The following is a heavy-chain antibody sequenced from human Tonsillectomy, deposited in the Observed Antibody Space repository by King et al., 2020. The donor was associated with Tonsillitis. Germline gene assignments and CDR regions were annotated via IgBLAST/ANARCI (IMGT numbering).Heavy chain of an antibody. V-gene: IGHV3-23*04. CDR3: AKDWGSKGVVITHDAFDI. Sequence: VQLVESGGGLVQPGGSLRLSCAASGFTFSSYAMSWVRQAPGKGLEWVSAISGSGGSTYYADSVKGRFTISRANSKNTLYLQMNSLRAEDTAVYYCAKDWGSKGVVITHDAFDIWGQGTMVTVSS. CDR1: GFTFSSYA. D-gene: IGHD3-22*01. CDR2: ISGSGGST. J-gene: IGHJ3*02.